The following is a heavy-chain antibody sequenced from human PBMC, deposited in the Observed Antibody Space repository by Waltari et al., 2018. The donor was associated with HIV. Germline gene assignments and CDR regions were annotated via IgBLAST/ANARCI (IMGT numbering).Heavy chain of an antibody. D-gene: IGHD3-10*01. J-gene: IGHJ6*02. CDR2: INTDGGGT. CDR1: GYNFRDYF. CDR3: APEARYFGGGMDV. Sequence: QVQLLQSGAEVTKPGASVKISCKTTGYNFRDYFRNWGRQAPGQGLEWMAVINTDGGGTSHIQSLQGIIVLPRDTTTDTAYVDLRDLNYEDTGIYYCAPEARYFGGGMDVWGQGTTVIVSS. V-gene: IGHV1-46*01.